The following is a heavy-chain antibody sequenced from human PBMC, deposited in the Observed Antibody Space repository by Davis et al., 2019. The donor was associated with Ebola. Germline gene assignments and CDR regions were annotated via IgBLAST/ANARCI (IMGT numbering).Heavy chain of an antibody. J-gene: IGHJ4*02. CDR3: AKIEAYGSGNYFEY. CDR2: ISVSSGYI. Sequence: GESLKISCAASGFTFSSYSMNWVRQAPGKGLEWVSSISVSSGYIYYEDSVKGRFTISRDNAKNSLFLQMNSLRAEDTAVYYCAKIEAYGSGNYFEYWGQGTLVTISS. CDR1: GFTFSSYS. V-gene: IGHV3-21*01. D-gene: IGHD3-10*01.